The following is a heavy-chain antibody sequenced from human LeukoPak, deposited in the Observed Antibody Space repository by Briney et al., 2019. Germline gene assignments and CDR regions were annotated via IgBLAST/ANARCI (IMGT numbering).Heavy chain of an antibody. CDR1: GFTFNTAW. J-gene: IGHJ4*02. CDR2: IRSITDGGAT. CDR3: TTAEGAYCSSTSCLFED. D-gene: IGHD2-2*01. V-gene: IGHV3-15*01. Sequence: GGSLTLSCAASGFTFNTAWMSWVRQIPGKGLELVGRIRSITDGGATEYAVPMKGRFTISRDDSKSIAYLQMNSLKTEDTAVYYCTTAEGAYCSSTSCLFEDWGQGTLVTVSS.